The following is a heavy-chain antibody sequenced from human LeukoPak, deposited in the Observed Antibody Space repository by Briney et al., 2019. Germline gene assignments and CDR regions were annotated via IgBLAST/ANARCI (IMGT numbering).Heavy chain of an antibody. V-gene: IGHV3-9*01. J-gene: IGHJ3*02. D-gene: IGHD6-13*01. CDR3: ARGAAAGTGAFDI. Sequence: GGSLRLSCAASGFTFDDYAMHWVRQAPGKGLEWASGISWNSGSIGYADSVKGRFTISRDNAKNSLYLQMNSLRAEDTAVYYCARGAAAGTGAFDIWGQGTVVTVSS. CDR2: ISWNSGSI. CDR1: GFTFDDYA.